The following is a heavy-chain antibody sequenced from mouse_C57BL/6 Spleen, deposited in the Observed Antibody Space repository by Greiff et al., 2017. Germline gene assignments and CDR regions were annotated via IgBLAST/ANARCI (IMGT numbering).Heavy chain of an antibody. V-gene: IGHV1-19*01. CDR3: ARPQTAQAGAWFAY. CDR2: INPYNGGT. Sequence: EVQLQQSGPVLVKPGASVKMSCKASGYTFTDYYMNWVKQSHGKSLEWIGVINPYNGGTSYNQKFKGKATLTVDKSSSTAYMELNSLTSEDSAVYYCARPQTAQAGAWFAYWGQGTLVTVSA. CDR1: GYTFTDYY. J-gene: IGHJ3*01. D-gene: IGHD3-2*02.